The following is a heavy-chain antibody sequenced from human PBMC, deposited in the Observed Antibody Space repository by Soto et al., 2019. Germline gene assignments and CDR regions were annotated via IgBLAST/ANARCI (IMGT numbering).Heavy chain of an antibody. CDR2: ISSSSSYI. CDR3: ARGYYDFWSGYTVYYYGMDV. V-gene: IGHV3-21*01. CDR1: GFTFSSYS. D-gene: IGHD3-3*01. J-gene: IGHJ6*02. Sequence: EVQLVESGGGLVKPGGSLRLSCAASGFTFSSYSMNWVRQAPGKGLEWVSSISSSSSYIYYADSVKGRFTISRDNAKNSLYLQMNSLRAEDTAVYYCARGYYDFWSGYTVYYYGMDVLGQGTTVTVSS.